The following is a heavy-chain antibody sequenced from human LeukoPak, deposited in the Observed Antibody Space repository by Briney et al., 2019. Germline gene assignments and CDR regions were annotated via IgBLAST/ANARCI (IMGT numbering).Heavy chain of an antibody. CDR3: ARAYSSGLFYYYYYMDV. V-gene: IGHV1-46*01. J-gene: IGHJ6*03. CDR1: GYTFTSYY. Sequence: ASVKVSCKASGYTFTSYYMHWVRQAPGQGLEWMGIINPSGGSTSYAQKFQGRVTMTRDMSTSTVYMELSSLRSEDTAVYYCARAYSSGLFYYYYYMDVWGKGTTVTVSS. CDR2: INPSGGST. D-gene: IGHD6-19*01.